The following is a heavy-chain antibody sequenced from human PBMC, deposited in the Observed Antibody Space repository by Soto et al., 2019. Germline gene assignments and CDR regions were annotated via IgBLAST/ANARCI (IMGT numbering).Heavy chain of an antibody. J-gene: IGHJ5*01. CDR2: ISYDGNNI. CDR1: GFTFSTYG. D-gene: IGHD3-22*01. Sequence: QVQLVESGGGVVQPGRSLRLSCAASGFTFSTYGMYWVRQAPGKGLEWVAVISYDGNNIYYADSVKGRFTISRDNSKNTLYLQMNSLRAEDTAVYYCVKNYYDSSGYYWVDSCGQGTLVTVSS. CDR3: VKNYYDSSGYYWVDS. V-gene: IGHV3-30*18.